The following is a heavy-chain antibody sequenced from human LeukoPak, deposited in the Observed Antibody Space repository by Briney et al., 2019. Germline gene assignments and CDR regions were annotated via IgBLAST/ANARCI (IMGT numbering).Heavy chain of an antibody. J-gene: IGHJ4*02. CDR3: AREGPPAQFDY. D-gene: IGHD2-2*01. CDR1: GGSINSYY. V-gene: IGHV4-59*01. CDR2: IYYSGST. Sequence: PSETLSLTCTVSGGSINSYYWTWIRQPPGKGLEWIGYIYYSGSTSYNPSLKSRVTISVDTSKNQFSLKLSSVTAADTAVYYCAREGPPAQFDYWGQGTLVTVSS.